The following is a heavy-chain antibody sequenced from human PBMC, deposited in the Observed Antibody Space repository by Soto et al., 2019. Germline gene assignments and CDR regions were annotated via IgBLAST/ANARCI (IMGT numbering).Heavy chain of an antibody. J-gene: IGHJ5*02. D-gene: IGHD1-26*01. CDR1: GDTFTSYY. Sequence: QVRLVQSGAEVKAPGASVKVSCKAPGDTFTSYYMHWVRQAPGHGPEWMGVINPNGGSIRFKQQFQGIVNMARDTSRSTMDMELRGLTSADTAVYYCARSSGGVDGISIEGTNWFAPGGQGTLVTVSS. V-gene: IGHV1-46*01. CDR3: ARSSGGVDGISIEGTNWFAP. CDR2: INPNGGSI.